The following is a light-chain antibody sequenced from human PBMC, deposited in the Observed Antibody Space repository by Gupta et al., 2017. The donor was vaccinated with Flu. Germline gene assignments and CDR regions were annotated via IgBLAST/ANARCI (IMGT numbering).Light chain of an antibody. Sequence: GETVTTTGRASQTISTWLAWYQQKPGKAPNLLIDKASTLQTGVPSRFSGSGSGTDFTLTINNLQPEDFATYYCQKYDVYPLTFGGGTRVGIK. CDR3: QKYDVYPLT. V-gene: IGKV1-5*03. CDR2: KAS. J-gene: IGKJ4*01. CDR1: QTISTW.